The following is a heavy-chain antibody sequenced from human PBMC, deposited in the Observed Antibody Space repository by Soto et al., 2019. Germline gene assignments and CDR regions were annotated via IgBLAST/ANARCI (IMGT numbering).Heavy chain of an antibody. Sequence: PSETLSLTCTVSGGSISSGGYYWSWIRQHPGKGLEWIGYIYYSGSTYYNPSLKSRVTISVDTSKNQFSLKLSSVTAADTAVYYCARDQGGSGSYGGYYYYYGMDVWGQGTTVTVSS. D-gene: IGHD3-10*01. CDR2: IYYSGST. J-gene: IGHJ6*02. CDR1: GGSISSGGYY. CDR3: ARDQGGSGSYGGYYYYYGMDV. V-gene: IGHV4-31*03.